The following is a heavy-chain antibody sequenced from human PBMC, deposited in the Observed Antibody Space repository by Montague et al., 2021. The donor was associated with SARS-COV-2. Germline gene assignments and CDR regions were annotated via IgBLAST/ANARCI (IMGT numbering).Heavy chain of an antibody. V-gene: IGHV4-39*01. Sequence: SETLSLTCNVSGASISRSNYYWAWIRQPPGKGLELIGSMYYAGNTYYNPSLESRVTICVDTSENQFSLKLRSVIAADTAVHYCARLLPDGTVVATDRPFDSWGQGTLVTVSS. D-gene: IGHD2-21*02. CDR2: MYYAGNT. CDR3: ARLLPDGTVVATDRPFDS. J-gene: IGHJ4*02. CDR1: GASISRSNYY.